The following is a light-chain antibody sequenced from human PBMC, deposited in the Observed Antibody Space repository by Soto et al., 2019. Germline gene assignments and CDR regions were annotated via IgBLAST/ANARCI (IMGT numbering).Light chain of an antibody. J-gene: IGKJ4*01. CDR3: QQYGDWPLT. Sequence: EIVVTQSPATLSVSPGERATLSCRASQSVGNHFAWYQQKPGQAPRLLIFATSTMATGVPARFSGSGSGTEFTLTISSLQSEDFAVYYCQQYGDWPLTFGGGAKVEIE. CDR2: ATS. V-gene: IGKV3-15*01. CDR1: QSVGNH.